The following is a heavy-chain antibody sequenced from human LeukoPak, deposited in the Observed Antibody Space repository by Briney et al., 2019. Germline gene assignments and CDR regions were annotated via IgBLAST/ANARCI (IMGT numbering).Heavy chain of an antibody. CDR2: IKKDGSEK. CDR3: TRDGSMVRGIAGY. D-gene: IGHD3-10*01. CDR1: GFDFSNYW. J-gene: IGHJ4*02. V-gene: IGHV3-7*01. Sequence: GGSLRLSCEASGFDFSNYWMGWVRQAPGKGPEWVANIKKDGSEKYYVDSVKGRFTTSRDNGKNSLYLQMDSLRAEDTAVYYCTRDGSMVRGIAGYWGQGTLVTVSS.